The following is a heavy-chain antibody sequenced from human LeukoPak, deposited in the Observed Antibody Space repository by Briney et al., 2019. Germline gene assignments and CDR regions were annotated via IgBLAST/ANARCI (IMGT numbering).Heavy chain of an antibody. CDR2: INPSGGST. Sequence: GASVKVSCKASGFDFRDYFIHWVRQAPGQGLEWMGIINPSGGSTSYAQKFQGRVTMTRDMSTSTVYMELSSLRSEDTAVYYCARGHYSNYDYWGQGTLVTVSS. CDR1: GFDFRDYF. V-gene: IGHV1-46*01. CDR3: ARGHYSNYDY. D-gene: IGHD4-11*01. J-gene: IGHJ4*02.